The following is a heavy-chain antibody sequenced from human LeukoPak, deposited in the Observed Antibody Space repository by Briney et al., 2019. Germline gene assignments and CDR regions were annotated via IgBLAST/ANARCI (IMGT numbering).Heavy chain of an antibody. CDR3: AKYCGGDCPFDP. V-gene: IGHV3-64*01. CDR2: ISSNGGST. D-gene: IGHD2-21*01. CDR1: GFTFSSYA. J-gene: IGHJ5*02. Sequence: PGGSLRLSCAASGFTFSSYAMHWVRQAPGKGLEYVSAISSNGGSTYYANSVKGRFTISRDNSKNTLYLQMNSLRAEDTAVYYCAKYCGGDCPFDPWGQGTLVTVSS.